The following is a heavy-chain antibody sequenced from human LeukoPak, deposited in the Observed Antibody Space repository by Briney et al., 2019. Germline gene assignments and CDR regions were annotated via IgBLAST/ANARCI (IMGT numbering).Heavy chain of an antibody. D-gene: IGHD7-27*01. CDR3: ARINWGSGWFDP. V-gene: IGHV4-34*01. CDR1: GGSFSGYY. Sequence: SETPSLTCAVYGGSFSGYYWSWIRQPPGKGLEWIGEINHSGSTNYNPSLKSRVTISVDTSKNQFSLKLSSVTAADTAVYYCARINWGSGWFDPWGQGTLVTVSS. J-gene: IGHJ5*02. CDR2: INHSGST.